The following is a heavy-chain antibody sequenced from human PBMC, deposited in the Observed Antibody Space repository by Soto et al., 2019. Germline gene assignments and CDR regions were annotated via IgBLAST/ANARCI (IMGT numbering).Heavy chain of an antibody. D-gene: IGHD2-2*01. CDR2: ISDDGSNK. V-gene: IGHV3-30*03. Sequence: QVQLVESGGGVVQPGRSLRLSCAVSGFIFSNYGMHWVRQAPGKGLEWVAVISDDGSNKYYADSVKGRFAISRDSPKNTLYLQMNSLRGEDTAVYYCARPRQPYYYYFGMDVWGQGITVTVSS. J-gene: IGHJ6*02. CDR3: ARPRQPYYYYFGMDV. CDR1: GFIFSNYG.